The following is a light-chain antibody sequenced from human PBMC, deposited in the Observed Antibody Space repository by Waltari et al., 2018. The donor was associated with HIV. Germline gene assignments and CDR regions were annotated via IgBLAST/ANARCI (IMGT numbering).Light chain of an antibody. CDR3: QSADSNASLWV. V-gene: IGLV3-25*03. Sequence: SYELTQPPSVSVSPGQTARITCPGDALPKQDAYWYQQRPGPAPVLVIYKDTERPSGIPERFSGSSSGTTATLTIIGVQAQDEADYHCQSADSNASLWVFGGGTKLTVL. J-gene: IGLJ3*02. CDR2: KDT. CDR1: ALPKQD.